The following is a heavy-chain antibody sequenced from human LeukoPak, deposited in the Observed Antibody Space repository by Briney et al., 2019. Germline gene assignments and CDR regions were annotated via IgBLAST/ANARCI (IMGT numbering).Heavy chain of an antibody. CDR3: AKDVAGSFDY. D-gene: IGHD6-19*01. Sequence: GGSPRLSCAASGFTFSRYAMSWVRQAPGKGLEWVSAISGSGGSTYYADSVKGRFTISRDNSKNTLYLQMNSLRAEDTAVYYCAKDVAGSFDYWGQGTLVTVSS. J-gene: IGHJ4*02. V-gene: IGHV3-23*01. CDR1: GFTFSRYA. CDR2: ISGSGGST.